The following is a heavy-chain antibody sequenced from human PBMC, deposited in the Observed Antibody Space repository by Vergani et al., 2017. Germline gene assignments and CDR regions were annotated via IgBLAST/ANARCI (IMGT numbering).Heavy chain of an antibody. CDR2: VSVSGST. D-gene: IGHD5-24*01. Sequence: QVQLQESGPGLVKPSETLSLPFPVSGCSIRRYYWSWIRQPPGTGLELIGRVSVSGSTDSNASLRSRVTMSIDTSTNQYSLKLTSVTAADTAIYYCARGTPIIDYWGQGSLVTVSS. V-gene: IGHV4-4*07. J-gene: IGHJ4*02. CDR3: ARGTPIIDY. CDR1: GCSIRRYY.